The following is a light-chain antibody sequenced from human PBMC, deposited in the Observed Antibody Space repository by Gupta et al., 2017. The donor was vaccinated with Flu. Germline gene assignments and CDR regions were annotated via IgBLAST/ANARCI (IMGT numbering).Light chain of an antibody. V-gene: IGLV1-44*01. J-gene: IGLJ1*01. CDR3: AAWDDSLNGFV. CDR2: SNN. Sequence: QSVLTQPPSASGIRGQRVTVSCSGSSSNIGSNTVNWYQQLTGTAPKLLIYSNNQRPPGVPDRFSGSKSGTSASLAISGLQSDDEADYYCAAWDDSLNGFVFGTGTKVTVL. CDR1: SSNIGSNT.